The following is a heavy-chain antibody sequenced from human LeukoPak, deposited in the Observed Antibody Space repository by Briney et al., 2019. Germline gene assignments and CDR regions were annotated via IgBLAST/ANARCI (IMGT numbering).Heavy chain of an antibody. CDR2: INPSGGGT. D-gene: IGHD1-14*01. CDR3: ARGRNGEYYYYGMDV. J-gene: IGHJ6*02. CDR1: GYIFTSNH. Sequence: GASVKVSCKASGYIFTSNHMHWVRQAPGQGLEWMGVINPSGGGTTYAQKFQGRVTMTRDTSTSTVYMELRSLRSEDTAVYYCARGRNGEYYYYGMDVWGQGTTVTVSS. V-gene: IGHV1-46*01.